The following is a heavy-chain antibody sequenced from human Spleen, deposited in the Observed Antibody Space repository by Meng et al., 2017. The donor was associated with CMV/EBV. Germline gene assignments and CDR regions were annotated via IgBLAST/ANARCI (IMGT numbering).Heavy chain of an antibody. CDR2: IYHSGST. CDR1: GGSFSGYY. Sequence: SQTLSLTCGVYGGSFSGYYWSWIRQPPGKGLEWIASIYHSGSTYYKSSLKRRVTISIDTSKNQFSLKVRSVTAADTAMYYCARDNSDLRARWYHFDNWGQGTLVTVSS. CDR3: ARDNSDLRARWYHFDN. J-gene: IGHJ4*02. V-gene: IGHV4-34*01. D-gene: IGHD4-23*01.